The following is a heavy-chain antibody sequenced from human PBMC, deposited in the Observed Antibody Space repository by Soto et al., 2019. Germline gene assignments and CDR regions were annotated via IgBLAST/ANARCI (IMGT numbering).Heavy chain of an antibody. CDR1: GYSFTSHY. V-gene: IGHV1-46*03. CDR2: IYPGGVNI. CDR3: AREQSMHDPVWWFDP. Sequence: QVQLVQSGAEVKKPGASVKVSCKAIGYSFTSHYMHWVRQAPGQGLEWMGTIYPGGVNIGYAKKFKGRVSMTKDTSTDTVYMELNSLSSEDTAVYSCAREQSMHDPVWWFDPWVQGALVTVSS. D-gene: IGHD2-8*01. J-gene: IGHJ5*02.